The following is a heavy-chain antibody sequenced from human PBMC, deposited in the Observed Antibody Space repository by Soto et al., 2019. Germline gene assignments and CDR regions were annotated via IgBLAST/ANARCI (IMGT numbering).Heavy chain of an antibody. Sequence: PSETLSLTCTVSGGSISGGGYYWSWIRQHPGKGLEWIGYIYYSGSTYYNPSLKSRVTISVDTSKNQFSLKLSSVTAADTAVYYCARDGDGSGSSVGYFDLWGRGALVTVSS. J-gene: IGHJ2*01. CDR2: IYYSGST. CDR3: ARDGDGSGSSVGYFDL. V-gene: IGHV4-31*03. CDR1: GGSISGGGYY. D-gene: IGHD3-10*01.